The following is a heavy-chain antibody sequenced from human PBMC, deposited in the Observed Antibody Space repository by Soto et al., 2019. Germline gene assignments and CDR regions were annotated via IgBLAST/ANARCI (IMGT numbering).Heavy chain of an antibody. Sequence: SETLSLTCTVSGGSVSSGNYYWSWIRQPPGKGLDWIGYIYNTGRTNYNPSLKSRVTMSLDTSKNQFSLKMDSVTAADTAIYYCTGMPVTTTNWLVPWGQGTLVTVSS. CDR2: IYNTGRT. D-gene: IGHD3-22*01. V-gene: IGHV4-61*01. CDR1: GGSVSSGNYY. J-gene: IGHJ5*02. CDR3: TGMPVTTTNWLVP.